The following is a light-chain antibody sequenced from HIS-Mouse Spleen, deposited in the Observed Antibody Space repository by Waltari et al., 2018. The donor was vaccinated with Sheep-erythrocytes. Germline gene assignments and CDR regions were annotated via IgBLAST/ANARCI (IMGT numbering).Light chain of an antibody. V-gene: IGLV2-14*03. CDR3: SSYTSSSSYV. J-gene: IGLJ1*01. Sequence: QSALTQPASVSGSPGQSITISCTGTSSDVGGYNYVSWYQQHPGKATKLMIYDVSNRPSGVSIRFSGSRSGNTASLTISGLQAEDESDYYCSSYTSSSSYVFGTGTKVTVL. CDR2: DVS. CDR1: SSDVGGYNY.